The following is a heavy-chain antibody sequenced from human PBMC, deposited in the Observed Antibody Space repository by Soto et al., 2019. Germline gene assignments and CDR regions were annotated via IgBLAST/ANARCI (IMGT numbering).Heavy chain of an antibody. Sequence: GGSLRLSCVDSGFTLSTHWMTWVRQAPGKGLEWVANIKQTGSEKYYVDSVKGRFTISRDDAENSLYLQMNSLRVEDTAVYYCARGYLVDVWGQGTTVTVSS. V-gene: IGHV3-7*03. CDR1: GFTLSTHW. CDR2: IKQTGSEK. D-gene: IGHD2-2*02. CDR3: ARGYLVDV. J-gene: IGHJ6*02.